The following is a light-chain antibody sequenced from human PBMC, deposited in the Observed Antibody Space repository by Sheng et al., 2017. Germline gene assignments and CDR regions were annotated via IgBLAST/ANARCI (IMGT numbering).Light chain of an antibody. V-gene: IGKV1-13*02. J-gene: IGKJ1*01. Sequence: IQMTQSPSSLSASVGDRVTITCRASQGISSALAWYQQKPGKAPKLLIYDASSLESGVPSRFSGSGSGTDFTLTISSLQPEDSATYYCQQSYGSPRTFGPGDRGWKSN. CDR1: QGISSA. CDR3: QQSYGSPRT. CDR2: DAS.